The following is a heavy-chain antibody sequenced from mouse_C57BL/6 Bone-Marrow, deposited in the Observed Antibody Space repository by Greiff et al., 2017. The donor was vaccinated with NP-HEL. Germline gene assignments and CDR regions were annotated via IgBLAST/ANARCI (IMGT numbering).Heavy chain of an antibody. J-gene: IGHJ1*03. D-gene: IGHD2-4*01. CDR2: IYPRSGNT. CDR3: ARFDYGRPWYFDV. CDR1: GYTFTSYG. Sequence: VQRVESGAELARPGASVKLSCKASGYTFTSYGISWVKQRTGQGLEWIGEIYPRSGNTYYNEKFKGKATLTADKSSSTAYMELRSLTSEDSAVYFCARFDYGRPWYFDVWGTGTTVTVSS. V-gene: IGHV1-81*01.